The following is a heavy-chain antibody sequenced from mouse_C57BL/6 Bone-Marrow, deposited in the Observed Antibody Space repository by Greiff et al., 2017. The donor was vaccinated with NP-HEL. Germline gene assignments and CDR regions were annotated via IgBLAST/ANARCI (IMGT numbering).Heavy chain of an antibody. J-gene: IGHJ3*01. CDR2: ISSGGSYT. V-gene: IGHV5-6*01. CDR3: ARPPGPFAY. Sequence: EVHLVESGGDLVKPGGSLKLSCAASGFTFSSYGMSWVRQTPDKRLEWVATISSGGSYTYYPDSVKGRFTISRDNAKNTLYLQMSSLKSEDTAMYYCARPPGPFAYWGQGTLVTVSA. CDR1: GFTFSSYG.